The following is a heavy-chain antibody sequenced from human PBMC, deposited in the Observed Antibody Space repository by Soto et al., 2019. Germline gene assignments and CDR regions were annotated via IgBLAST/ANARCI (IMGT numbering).Heavy chain of an antibody. CDR2: ISGSGGST. CDR3: AKDHWYYDFWSGYKSFDY. D-gene: IGHD3-3*01. V-gene: IGHV3-23*01. J-gene: IGHJ4*02. CDR1: GFTFSSYA. Sequence: PGGSLRLSCAASGFTFSSYAMSWVRQAPGKGLEWVSAISGSGGSTYYADSVKGRFTISRDNSKNTLCLQMNSLRAEDTAVYYCAKDHWYYDFWSGYKSFDYWGQGTLVTVSS.